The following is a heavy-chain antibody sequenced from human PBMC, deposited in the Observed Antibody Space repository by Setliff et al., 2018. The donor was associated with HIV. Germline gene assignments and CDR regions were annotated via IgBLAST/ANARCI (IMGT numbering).Heavy chain of an antibody. J-gene: IGHJ4*02. CDR1: GFAFSSHQ. V-gene: IGHV3-7*01. D-gene: IGHD2-21*01. Sequence: PGESLKISCAASGFAFSSHQMSWVRQAPGKGLEWVAKIRQDGTDKYYVDSVKGRFTISRDNAKNSLYLQMNSLRAEDTAVYYCATDPRRLSYWGQGTLVTVSS. CDR2: IRQDGTDK. CDR3: ATDPRRLSY.